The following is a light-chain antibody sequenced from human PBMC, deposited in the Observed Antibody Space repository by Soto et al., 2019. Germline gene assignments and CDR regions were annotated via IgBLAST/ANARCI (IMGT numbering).Light chain of an antibody. J-gene: IGKJ4*02. Sequence: EIVMTQSPATLSVSPGERATLSCSASQSVSSNLAWYQQKPGQAPRLLIYRASARATGIPARFSGSGSWTEFTLTISSLQSEDFAVYYCQQYNNWPPLTFGGGTKVEIK. V-gene: IGKV3-15*01. CDR1: QSVSSN. CDR2: RAS. CDR3: QQYNNWPPLT.